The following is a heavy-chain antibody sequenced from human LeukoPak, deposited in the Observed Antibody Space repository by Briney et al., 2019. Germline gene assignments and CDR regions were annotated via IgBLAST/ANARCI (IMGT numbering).Heavy chain of an antibody. V-gene: IGHV3-48*04. Sequence: GGSLRLSCEASGFSFSIYSMNWVRQAPGKGLEWVSYVSPTNTIYYADSVKGRFTISRDNAKNSLYLQMNSLRADDTAVYYCASQFSGWYMDFWGQGTLVTVSS. D-gene: IGHD6-19*01. CDR3: ASQFSGWYMDF. CDR2: VSPTNTI. J-gene: IGHJ4*02. CDR1: GFSFSIYS.